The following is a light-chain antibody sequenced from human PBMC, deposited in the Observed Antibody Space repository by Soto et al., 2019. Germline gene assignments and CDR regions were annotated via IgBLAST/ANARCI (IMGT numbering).Light chain of an antibody. CDR3: QQYNDWPLT. J-gene: IGKJ4*01. CDR2: DIS. Sequence: EIVMPPSPATLSVSPGESAPLSCRASQSVSSNLAWYQQKPGQAPRLLIYDISARATGIPTRFSGSGSGTEFTLTISSLQSEDFAVYYCQQYNDWPLTFGGGTKVEIK. CDR1: QSVSSN. V-gene: IGKV3D-15*01.